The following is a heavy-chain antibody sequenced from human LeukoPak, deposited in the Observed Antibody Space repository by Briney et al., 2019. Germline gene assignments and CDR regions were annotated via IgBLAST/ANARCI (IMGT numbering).Heavy chain of an antibody. D-gene: IGHD4-23*01. CDR3: ARVVGHYGGN. CDR2: ISSSSSYI. Sequence: GGSLGLSCAASGFTFSSYSMNWVRQAPGKGLVWVSSISSSSSYIDYADSVQGRFTISRDNAKNSLYLQMNSLRAEDTAVYYCARVVGHYGGNWGQGTLVIVSS. V-gene: IGHV3-21*01. J-gene: IGHJ4*02. CDR1: GFTFSSYS.